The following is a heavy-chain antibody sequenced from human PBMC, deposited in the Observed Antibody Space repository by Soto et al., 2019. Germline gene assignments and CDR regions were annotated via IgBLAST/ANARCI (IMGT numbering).Heavy chain of an antibody. CDR1: GFTFSSYS. Sequence: EVQLVESGGGLVQPGGSLRLSCAASGFTFSSYSMNWVRQAPGKGLEWVSYISSSSSTIYYADSVKGRFTMSRDNAKNSLYLQMNSLRDEDTAVYYCARETWLLYYYYYGMDVWGQGTTVTVSS. CDR2: ISSSSSTI. D-gene: IGHD3-22*01. V-gene: IGHV3-48*02. J-gene: IGHJ6*02. CDR3: ARETWLLYYYYYGMDV.